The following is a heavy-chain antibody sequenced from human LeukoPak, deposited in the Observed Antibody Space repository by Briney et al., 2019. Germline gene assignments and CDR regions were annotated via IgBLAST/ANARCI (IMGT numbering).Heavy chain of an antibody. CDR1: GYTFTSYG. CDR3: ARDERWFGELWAFDY. V-gene: IGHV1-18*01. J-gene: IGHJ4*02. D-gene: IGHD3-10*01. Sequence: ASVKVSCKASGYTFTSYGISWVRQAPGQGLEWMGWIIAYNGNTNYAQKLQGRVTMTTDTSTSTAYMELRSLRSDDTAVYYCARDERWFGELWAFDYWGQGTLVTVSS. CDR2: IIAYNGNT.